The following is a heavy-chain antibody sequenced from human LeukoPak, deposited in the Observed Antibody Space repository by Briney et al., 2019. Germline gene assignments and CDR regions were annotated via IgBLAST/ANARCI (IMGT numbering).Heavy chain of an antibody. CDR3: ARIAMAGIGDGFDI. Sequence: RGSPRLSCAASGFTLDDYDMSWGRPAPGEGLERGSGINWNGGSTGYADSVKGRFTISRDNARNALYLQMNSLRAEDTALYYCARIAMAGIGDGFDIWGQGTMVTVSS. J-gene: IGHJ3*02. V-gene: IGHV3-20*04. CDR1: GFTLDDYD. CDR2: INWNGGST. D-gene: IGHD6-19*01.